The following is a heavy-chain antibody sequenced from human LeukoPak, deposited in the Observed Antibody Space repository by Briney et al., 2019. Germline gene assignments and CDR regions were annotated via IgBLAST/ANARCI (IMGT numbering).Heavy chain of an antibody. J-gene: IGHJ6*02. CDR1: GFTFSSYS. D-gene: IGHD2-2*01. CDR2: ISSSSSYI. Sequence: PGGSLRLSCAASGFTFSSYSMNWVRQAPGKGLERVSSISSSSSYIYYADSVKGRFTISRDNAKNSLYLQMNSLRAEDMAVYYCARELVVPAGGVYYYYGMDVWGQGTTVTVSS. CDR3: ARELVVPAGGVYYYYGMDV. V-gene: IGHV3-21*01.